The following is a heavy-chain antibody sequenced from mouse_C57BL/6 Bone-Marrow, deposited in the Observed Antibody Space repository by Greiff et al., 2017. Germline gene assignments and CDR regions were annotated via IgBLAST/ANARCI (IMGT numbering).Heavy chain of an antibody. CDR1: GYTFTDYE. V-gene: IGHV1-15*01. J-gene: IGHJ4*01. CDR2: IDPETGGT. D-gene: IGHD1-1*01. Sequence: QVQLQQSGAELVRPGASVTLSCKASGYTFTDYEMHWVKQTPVHGLEWIGAIDPETGGTAYNQKFKGKAILTADNSSSTAYMELRSLTSEDSAVYYCTRGYYGAMDYWGQGTSVTVSS. CDR3: TRGYYGAMDY.